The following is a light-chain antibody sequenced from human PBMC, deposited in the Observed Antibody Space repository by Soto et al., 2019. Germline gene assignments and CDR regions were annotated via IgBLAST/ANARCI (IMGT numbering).Light chain of an antibody. CDR2: KAS. CDR1: QGIRNE. CDR3: QHYNSYSEA. J-gene: IGKJ1*01. Sequence: IQMTQSPSSLSASVGDRVTITCRASQGIRNELGWYQQKTGKAPKLLIYKASTLKSGVPSRFSGSGSGTEFTLTISSLQPDDFATYYCQHYNSYSEAFGQGTKVELK. V-gene: IGKV1-5*03.